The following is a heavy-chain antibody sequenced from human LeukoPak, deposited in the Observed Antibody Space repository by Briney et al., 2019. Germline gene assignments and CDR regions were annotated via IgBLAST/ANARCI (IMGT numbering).Heavy chain of an antibody. Sequence: ASVKVSCKASGDTFTNHYIHWVRQAPGQGLEWMGISNPRGGSTSHAQKFQGRVTMTTDTSTSTVYMEVSSLRSEDTAVYYCARSPAYCSGGTCYGHNWFDPWGQGTLVTDSS. J-gene: IGHJ5*02. CDR1: GDTFTNHY. CDR2: SNPRGGST. D-gene: IGHD2-15*01. V-gene: IGHV1-46*01. CDR3: ARSPAYCSGGTCYGHNWFDP.